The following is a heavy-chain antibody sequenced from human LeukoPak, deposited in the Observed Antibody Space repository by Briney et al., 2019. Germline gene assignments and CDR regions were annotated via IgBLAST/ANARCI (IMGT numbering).Heavy chain of an antibody. J-gene: IGHJ4*02. CDR2: ISSSGSTI. D-gene: IGHD6-6*01. CDR1: GFTFSDYY. CDR3: AHLPYSSSPIDY. Sequence: SGGSLRLSCAASGFTFSDYYMSWIRQAPGKGLEWVSYISSSGSTIYYADSVKGRFTISRDNAKNSLYLQMNSLRAEDTAVYYCAHLPYSSSPIDYWGQGTLVTVSS. V-gene: IGHV3-11*01.